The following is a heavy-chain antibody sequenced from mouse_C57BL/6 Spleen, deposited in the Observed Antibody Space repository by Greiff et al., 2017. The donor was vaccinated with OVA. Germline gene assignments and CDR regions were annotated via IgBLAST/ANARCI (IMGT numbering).Heavy chain of an antibody. CDR2: INPNNGGT. J-gene: IGHJ2*01. CDR3: ARAPPHYYDYDERVCYFDY. CDR1: GYTFTDYN. Sequence: EVQLQQSGPELVKPGASVKIPCKASGYTFTDYNMDWVKQSHGKSLEWIGDINPNNGGTIYNQKFKGKATLTVDKSSSTAYMELRSLTSEDTAVYYCARAPPHYYDYDERVCYFDYWGQGTTLTVSS. V-gene: IGHV1-18*01. D-gene: IGHD2-4*01.